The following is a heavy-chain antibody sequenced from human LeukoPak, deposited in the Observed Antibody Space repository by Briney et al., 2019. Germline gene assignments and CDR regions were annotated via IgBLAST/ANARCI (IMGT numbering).Heavy chain of an antibody. V-gene: IGHV3-23*01. D-gene: IGHD3-22*01. CDR1: GFTFSSYA. CDR3: AKEYYYDSSGYYFAPFDY. CDR2: ISGSGGST. Sequence: GGSLRLSCAASGFTFSSYAMSWVRQAPGKGLEGVSAISGSGGSTYYADSVKGRFTISRDNSKNTLYLQMNSLRAEDTAVYYCAKEYYYDSSGYYFAPFDYWGQGTLVTVSS. J-gene: IGHJ4*02.